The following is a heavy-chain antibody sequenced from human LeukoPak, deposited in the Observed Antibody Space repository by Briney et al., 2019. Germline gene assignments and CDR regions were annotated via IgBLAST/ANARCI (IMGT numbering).Heavy chain of an antibody. CDR1: GFTFSSYG. Sequence: GGSLRLSCAASGFTFSSYGMHWVRQAPGKGLEWVAFIRYDGSNKYYADSVKGRFTISRDNSKNTLYLQMNSLRAEDTAVYYCAKDPTSYYYDSSVDYWGQGTLVTVPS. J-gene: IGHJ4*02. D-gene: IGHD3-22*01. CDR3: AKDPTSYYYDSSVDY. CDR2: IRYDGSNK. V-gene: IGHV3-30*02.